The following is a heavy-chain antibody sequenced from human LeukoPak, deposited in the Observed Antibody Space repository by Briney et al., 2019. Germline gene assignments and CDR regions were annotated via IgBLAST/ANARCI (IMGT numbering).Heavy chain of an antibody. CDR3: ARLDFGIYLNDY. CDR2: IYYSGRP. J-gene: IGHJ4*02. Sequence: SETLSLTCSVSGGSISSYYWSWIRQPPGKGREWHGYIYYSGRPDYNRSLKSRVTISVDTSKNQFFLTLYSATAADRAVYYCARLDFGIYLNDYWGQGTLVTVSS. D-gene: IGHD4-17*01. CDR1: GGSISSYY. V-gene: IGHV4-59*01.